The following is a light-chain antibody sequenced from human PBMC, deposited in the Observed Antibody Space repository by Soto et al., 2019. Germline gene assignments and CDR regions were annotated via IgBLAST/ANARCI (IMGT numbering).Light chain of an antibody. V-gene: IGKV1D-12*01. CDR2: AAS. J-gene: IGKJ5*01. CDR3: QQLLSYPIT. CDR1: QDVGRW. Sequence: DIQMTQSPSSLSASVGDTVTITCRSSQDVGRWLSWYQQKPGKAPKLLIYAASSLQSGVPSRFSGSGSGTSFTLTISSLQPEDFATYYCQQLLSYPITFGQGTRLEIK.